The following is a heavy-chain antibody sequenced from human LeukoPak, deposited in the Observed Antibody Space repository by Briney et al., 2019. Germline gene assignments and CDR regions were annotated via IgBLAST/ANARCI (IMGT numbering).Heavy chain of an antibody. J-gene: IGHJ6*03. CDR1: GYTFSNYY. Sequence: ASVKVSCKASGYTFSNYYMHWVRRAPGQGLEWMGIINPGAGNTRYAQKFQGRVTMSRDTSTSTIYMDLSSLRSEDTAVYYCAREGSTRMVLGYMDVWGKGTTVTVSS. V-gene: IGHV1-46*01. CDR2: INPGAGNT. D-gene: IGHD3-10*01. CDR3: AREGSTRMVLGYMDV.